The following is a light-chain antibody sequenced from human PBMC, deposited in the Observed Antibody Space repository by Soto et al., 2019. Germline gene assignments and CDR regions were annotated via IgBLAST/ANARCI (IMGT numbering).Light chain of an antibody. CDR1: QSVSSN. CDR3: QQYNTWPFT. J-gene: IGKJ3*01. CDR2: GAS. V-gene: IGKV3-15*01. Sequence: EVVMTQSPATLSVSPGERATLSCRASQSVSSNLAWYQQKPDQAPRLLIYGASTRATGIPARFSGSGSGTEFTLTISSLQSEDFAVYYCQQYNTWPFTFGPGTKVDIK.